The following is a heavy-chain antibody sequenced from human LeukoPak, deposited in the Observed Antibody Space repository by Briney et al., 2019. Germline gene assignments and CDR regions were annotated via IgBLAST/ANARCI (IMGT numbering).Heavy chain of an antibody. Sequence: GGSLRLSCAASRFTFSSYAMHWVRQAPGKGLEWMGGFDPEDGETIYAQKFQGRVTMTEDTSTDTAYMELSSLRSEDTAVYYCAAARITMVRDPHYWGQGTLVTVSS. V-gene: IGHV1-24*01. CDR3: AAARITMVRDPHY. CDR1: RFTFSSYA. J-gene: IGHJ4*02. CDR2: FDPEDGET. D-gene: IGHD3-10*01.